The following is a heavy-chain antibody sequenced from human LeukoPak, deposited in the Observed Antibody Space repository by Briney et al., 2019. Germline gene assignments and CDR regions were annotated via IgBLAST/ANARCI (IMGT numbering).Heavy chain of an antibody. Sequence: GSLRLSCAASGFTFSSYAMSWVRQAPGKGLEWVLTISGDGGVTYYADSVKGRFTSSRDNSKHTLYLQMNSLRAEDTAAYYCAKANRDGYNYYDYWGQGTLVTVSS. CDR1: GFTFSSYA. CDR2: ISGDGGVT. D-gene: IGHD5-24*01. V-gene: IGHV3-23*01. CDR3: AKANRDGYNYYDY. J-gene: IGHJ4*02.